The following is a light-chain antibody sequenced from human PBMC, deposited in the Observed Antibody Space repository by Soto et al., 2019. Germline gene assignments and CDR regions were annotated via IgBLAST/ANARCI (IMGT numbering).Light chain of an antibody. V-gene: IGLV2-14*01. CDR3: TSYTTGRIWV. J-gene: IGLJ3*02. Sequence: QSVLTQPASVSGSPGQSITISCTGSSGDVGHYNYVSWYQQHPGKAPKLIIYEVTNRPSGVSNRFSGCKSGNTASLIISGLQAEDAADYYCTSYTTGRIWVFGGGTKVTVL. CDR1: SGDVGHYNY. CDR2: EVT.